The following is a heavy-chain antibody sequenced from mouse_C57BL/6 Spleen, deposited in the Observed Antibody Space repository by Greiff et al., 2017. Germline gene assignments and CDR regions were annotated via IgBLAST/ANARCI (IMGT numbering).Heavy chain of an antibody. D-gene: IGHD1-1*01. CDR1: GYTFTSYW. CDR3: ARSIDYYGSRRAMDY. V-gene: IGHV1-52*01. CDR2: IDPSDSET. Sequence: QVQLQQPGAELVRPGSSVKLSCKASGYTFTSYWMHWVKQRPIQGLEWIGNIDPSDSETHYNQKFKDKATLTVDKSSSTAYMQLSSLTSEDSAVYYCARSIDYYGSRRAMDYWGQGTSVTVSS. J-gene: IGHJ4*01.